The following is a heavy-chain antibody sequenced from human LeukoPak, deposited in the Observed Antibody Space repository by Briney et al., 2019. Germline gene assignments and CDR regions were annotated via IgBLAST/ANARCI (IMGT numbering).Heavy chain of an antibody. Sequence: SVKVSCKASGGTFSSYAISWVRQAPGQGLEWMGGIIPIFGTANYAQKFQGRVTITADESTSTAYMELSSLRSEDTAVYYCARENINLELPNYYYYSMDVWGQGTTVTVSS. V-gene: IGHV1-69*13. CDR3: ARENINLELPNYYYYSMDV. J-gene: IGHJ6*02. CDR2: IIPIFGTA. D-gene: IGHD1-7*01. CDR1: GGTFSSYA.